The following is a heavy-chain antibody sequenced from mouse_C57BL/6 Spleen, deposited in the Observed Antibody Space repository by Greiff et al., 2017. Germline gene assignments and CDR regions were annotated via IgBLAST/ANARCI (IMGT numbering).Heavy chain of an antibody. Sequence: QVQLKQSGAELARPGASVKLSCKASGYTFTSYGISWVKQRTGQGLEWIGEIYPRSGNTYSNEKFKGKATLTADKSSSTAYMELRSLTSEDSSVYFWATALYGNFSWFAYWGQGTLVTVSA. J-gene: IGHJ3*01. V-gene: IGHV1-81*01. D-gene: IGHD2-1*01. CDR3: ATALYGNFSWFAY. CDR1: GYTFTSYG. CDR2: IYPRSGNT.